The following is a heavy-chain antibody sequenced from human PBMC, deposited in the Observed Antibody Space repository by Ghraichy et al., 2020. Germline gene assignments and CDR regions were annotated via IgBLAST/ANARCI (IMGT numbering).Heavy chain of an antibody. CDR3: TGQWELEFGAFDI. CDR1: GFTFGDYA. V-gene: IGHV3-49*04. J-gene: IGHJ3*02. CDR2: IRSKAYGGTT. Sequence: GGSLRLSCTASGFTFGDYAMSWVRQAPGKGLEWVGFIRSKAYGGTTEYAASVKGRFTISRDDSKSIAYLQMNSLKTEDTAVYYCTGQWELEFGAFDIWGQGTMVTVSS. D-gene: IGHD1-26*01.